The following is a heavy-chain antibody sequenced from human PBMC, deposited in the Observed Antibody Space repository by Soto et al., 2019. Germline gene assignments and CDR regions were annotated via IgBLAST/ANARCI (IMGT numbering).Heavy chain of an antibody. CDR2: INAGNGNT. CDR1: GYTFTSYA. V-gene: IGHV1-3*05. CDR3: ARDVAAADY. Sequence: QVQLVQSGAEEKNPGASVKVSCTASGYTFTSYAMHLVRQAPGQRLEWMGWINAGNGNTKSSQKFQGRVTITRDTSASTAYMELSSLRSEDTAVYYCARDVAAADYWGQGTLVTVSS. J-gene: IGHJ4*02. D-gene: IGHD6-13*01.